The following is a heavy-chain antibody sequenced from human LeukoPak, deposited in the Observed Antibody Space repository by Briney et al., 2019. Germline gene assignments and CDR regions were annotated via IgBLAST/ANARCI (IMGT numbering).Heavy chain of an antibody. Sequence: PGRSLRLSCAASGFTFSSYVMHWVRQAPGKGLEWVSSISSSSSYIYYADSVKGRFTISRYNAKNSLYLQMNSLRAEDTAVYYCARDGGSSGWDLDYWGQGTLVTVSS. V-gene: IGHV3-21*01. J-gene: IGHJ4*02. D-gene: IGHD6-19*01. CDR3: ARDGGSSGWDLDY. CDR2: ISSSSSYI. CDR1: GFTFSSYV.